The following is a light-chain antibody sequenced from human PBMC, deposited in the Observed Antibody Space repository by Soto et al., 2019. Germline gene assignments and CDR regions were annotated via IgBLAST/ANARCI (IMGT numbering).Light chain of an antibody. Sequence: SALTQPPSASGSPGQSVTISCTGTSSDVGGYNYVSWYQQHPGKAPKLMIYEVSKRPSGVPDRFSGSKSGNTASLTVSGLQAEDEADYYCSSYAGSNNLFGGGTKLTVL. CDR3: SSYAGSNNL. J-gene: IGLJ2*01. V-gene: IGLV2-8*01. CDR2: EVS. CDR1: SSDVGGYNY.